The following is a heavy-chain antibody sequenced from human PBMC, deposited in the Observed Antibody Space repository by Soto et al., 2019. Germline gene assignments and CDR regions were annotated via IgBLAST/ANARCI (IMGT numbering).Heavy chain of an antibody. CDR3: ATVYYRGAVAGPHYFQH. J-gene: IGHJ1*01. Sequence: QVQLVQSGAEVKKPGASVKVSCKASGYTFTSYGISWVRQAPGQGLEWMGWISAYNGNTNYAQKLQGRVTMTTDTSTSTAYMELRSLRSDDTAVYYCATVYYRGAVAGPHYFQHWGQGTLVTVSS. CDR1: GYTFTSYG. D-gene: IGHD6-19*01. V-gene: IGHV1-18*01. CDR2: ISAYNGNT.